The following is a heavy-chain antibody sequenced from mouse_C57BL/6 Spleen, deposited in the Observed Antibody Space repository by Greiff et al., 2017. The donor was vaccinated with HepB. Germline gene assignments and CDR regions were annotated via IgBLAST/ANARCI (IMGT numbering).Heavy chain of an antibody. CDR2: IDPETGGT. V-gene: IGHV1-15*01. D-gene: IGHD2-3*01. Sequence: VQVVESGAELVRPGASVTLSCKASGYTFTDYEMHWVKQTPVHGLEWIGAIDPETGGTAYNQKFKGKAILTADKSSSTAYMELRSLTSEDSAVYYCTRGDGYYAMDYWGQGTSVTVSS. J-gene: IGHJ4*01. CDR3: TRGDGYYAMDY. CDR1: GYTFTDYE.